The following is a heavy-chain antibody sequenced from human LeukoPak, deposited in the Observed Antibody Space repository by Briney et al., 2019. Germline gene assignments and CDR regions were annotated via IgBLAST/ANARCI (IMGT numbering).Heavy chain of an antibody. CDR1: GFTFNNYA. V-gene: IGHV3-23*01. Sequence: VGCLLLPCAAAGFTFNNYAMICLRRAPAGGVEGVAAVLGSGGSAYYADSVKGPFTISRDNSKNSLFLQMNSLRVEDTALYYDSDFWGQGTLVSVSA. J-gene: IGHJ4*02. CDR3: SDF. CDR2: VLGSGGSA. D-gene: IGHD2-15*01.